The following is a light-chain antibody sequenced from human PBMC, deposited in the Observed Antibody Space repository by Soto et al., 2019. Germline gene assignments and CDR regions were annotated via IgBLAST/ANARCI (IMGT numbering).Light chain of an antibody. CDR2: LGS. Sequence: DIVMTQSPLPLPVTPGEPASISCRSSQSLLHSDGYNYLDWYLQKPGQSPQLLIYLGSNRASGVPDRFSGSGSGTDFTLKISRVEAGDVGVYYCMQALQTPRTFGQGTKVEIK. V-gene: IGKV2-28*01. CDR1: QSLLHSDGYNY. J-gene: IGKJ1*01. CDR3: MQALQTPRT.